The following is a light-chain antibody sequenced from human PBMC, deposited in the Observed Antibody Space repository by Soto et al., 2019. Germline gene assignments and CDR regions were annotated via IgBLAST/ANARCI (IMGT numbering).Light chain of an antibody. Sequence: QSVLTQPRSVSGSPGQSVTISCTGTSSDVGRYNYVSWYQQHPGKAPKLMIYDVIKRPSGVPDRFSGSKSDNTASLTISGLQAEDEADYYCQTWGTGFQVFGGGTQLTVL. J-gene: IGLJ2*01. CDR1: SSDVGRYNY. CDR2: DVI. V-gene: IGLV2-11*01. CDR3: QTWGTGFQV.